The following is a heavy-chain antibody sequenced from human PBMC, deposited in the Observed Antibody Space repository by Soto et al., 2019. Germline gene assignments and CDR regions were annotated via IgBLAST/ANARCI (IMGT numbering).Heavy chain of an antibody. CDR1: GFTFSNYW. J-gene: IGHJ3*02. V-gene: IGHV3-74*01. CDR3: ATLYGPFDI. Sequence: GGSLRLSCAASGFTFSNYWMHWVRQAPGKGLVCVSLIRGDGINTKYADSVKGRFTISRDNAKNTLFLQMNSLTAEDTAVYYCATLYGPFDIWGQGTLVTVSS. CDR2: IRGDGINT. D-gene: IGHD3-16*01.